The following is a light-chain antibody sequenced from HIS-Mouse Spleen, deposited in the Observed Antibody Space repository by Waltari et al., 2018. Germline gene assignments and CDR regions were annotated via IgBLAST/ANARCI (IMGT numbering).Light chain of an antibody. CDR1: SSDVGGYNY. J-gene: IGLJ2*01. CDR2: EVS. Sequence: QSALTQPRSVSGSPGQSVTISCTGTSSDVGGYNYVSWYQQHPGKAPKLMIYEVSTRPSGFPDRFSGSKSGNTASLTISGLQAEDEADYYCCSYAGSYPVVFGGGTKLTVL. V-gene: IGLV2-11*01. CDR3: CSYAGSYPVV.